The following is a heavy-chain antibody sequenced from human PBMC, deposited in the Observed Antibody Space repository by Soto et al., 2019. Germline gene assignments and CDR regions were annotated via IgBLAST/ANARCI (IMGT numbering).Heavy chain of an antibody. D-gene: IGHD3-3*01. CDR2: IYYSGST. CDR1: GGSISSYY. Sequence: PSETLSLTCTVSGGSISSYYWSWIRQPPGKGLEWIGYIYYSGSTNYNPSLKSRVTISVDTSKNQFSLKLSSVTAADTAVYYCAISTPSYDFWSGYPDYWGQGTLVTVSS. CDR3: AISTPSYDFWSGYPDY. J-gene: IGHJ4*02. V-gene: IGHV4-59*08.